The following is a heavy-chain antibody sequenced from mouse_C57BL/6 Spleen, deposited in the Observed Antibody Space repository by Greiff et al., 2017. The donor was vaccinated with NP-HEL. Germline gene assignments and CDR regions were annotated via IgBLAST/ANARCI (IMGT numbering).Heavy chain of an antibody. CDR1: GFTFSSYA. CDR3: ARDGDGYGNYAMDY. Sequence: EVQVVESGGGLVKPGGSLKLSCAASGFTFSSYAMSWVRQTPEKRLEWVATISDGGSYTYYPDNVKGRFTISRDNAKNNLYLQMSHLKSEDTAMYYCARDGDGYGNYAMDYWGQGTSVTVSS. V-gene: IGHV5-4*01. D-gene: IGHD2-3*01. CDR2: ISDGGSYT. J-gene: IGHJ4*01.